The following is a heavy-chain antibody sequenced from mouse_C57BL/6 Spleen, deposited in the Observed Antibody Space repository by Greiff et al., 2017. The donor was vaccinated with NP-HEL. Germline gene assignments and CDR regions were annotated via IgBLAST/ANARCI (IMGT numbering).Heavy chain of an antibody. CDR3: TREEGAGIYYFDY. J-gene: IGHJ2*01. CDR2: IYPGNSDT. V-gene: IGHV1-5*01. CDR1: GYTFTSYW. Sequence: EVKVEESGTVLARPGASVKMSCKTSGYTFTSYWMHWVKQRPGQGLEWIGAIYPGNSDTSYNQKFKGKAKLTAVTSASTAYMELSSLTNEDSAVYYCTREEGAGIYYFDYWGQGTTLTVSS. D-gene: IGHD4-1*01.